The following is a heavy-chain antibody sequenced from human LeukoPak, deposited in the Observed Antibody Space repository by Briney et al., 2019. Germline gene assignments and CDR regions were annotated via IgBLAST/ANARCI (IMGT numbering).Heavy chain of an antibody. Sequence: SETLSLTCAVYGGSFSGYCWSWIRQPPGKGLEWIGEINHSGSTNYNPSLKGRVTISVDTSKNQFSLKLSSVTAADTAVYYCAGGRGEVVTASAYYFDYWGQGTLVTVSS. V-gene: IGHV4-34*01. J-gene: IGHJ4*02. CDR1: GGSFSGYC. CDR3: AGGRGEVVTASAYYFDY. CDR2: INHSGST. D-gene: IGHD2-21*02.